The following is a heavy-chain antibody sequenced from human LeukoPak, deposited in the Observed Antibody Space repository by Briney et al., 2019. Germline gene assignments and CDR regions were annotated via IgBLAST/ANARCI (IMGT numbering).Heavy chain of an antibody. D-gene: IGHD6-19*01. CDR1: GGSISSSSYY. Sequence: SESLSLTCTVSGGSISSSSYYWGWIRQPPGKGLEWIGSIYYSGSTYYNPSLKSRVTISVDTSKNQFSLKLSSVTAADTAVYYCARQIAVASGDWFDPWGQGTLVTVSS. V-gene: IGHV4-39*07. CDR3: ARQIAVASGDWFDP. CDR2: IYYSGST. J-gene: IGHJ5*02.